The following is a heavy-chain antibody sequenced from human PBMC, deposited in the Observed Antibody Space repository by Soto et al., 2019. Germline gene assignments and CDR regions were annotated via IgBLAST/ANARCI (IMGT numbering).Heavy chain of an antibody. D-gene: IGHD3-10*01. J-gene: IGHJ3*02. CDR1: GGSISSGGYY. CDR2: IYYIGST. V-gene: IGHV4-31*03. CDR3: ARFYMVRGVMGAFDI. Sequence: SETLSLTCTVSGGSISSGGYYWSWIRQHPGKGLEWIGYIYYIGSTYYNPSLKSRVSISVDTSKNQFSLKLSSVTAADTAVYYCARFYMVRGVMGAFDIWGQGTMVTXSS.